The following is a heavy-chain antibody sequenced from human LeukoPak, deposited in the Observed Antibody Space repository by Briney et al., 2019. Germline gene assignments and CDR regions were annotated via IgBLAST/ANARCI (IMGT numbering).Heavy chain of an antibody. Sequence: GGSLRLSCAASGFTVSSNYMSWVRQAPGKGLEWVSVIYSGGSTYYADSVKGRFTISRDNSKNTLYLQMNSLRAEDTAVYYCARELSGYDLGYWGQGTLVTVSS. D-gene: IGHD5-12*01. CDR2: IYSGGST. V-gene: IGHV3-53*01. CDR3: ARELSGYDLGY. J-gene: IGHJ4*02. CDR1: GFTVSSNY.